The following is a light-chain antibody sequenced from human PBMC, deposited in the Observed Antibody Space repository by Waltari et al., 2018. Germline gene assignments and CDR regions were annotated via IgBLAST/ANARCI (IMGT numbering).Light chain of an antibody. CDR3: QVWDSSSDHREVV. CDR1: NIGSQS. CDR2: YDS. J-gene: IGLJ2*01. V-gene: IGLV3-21*04. Sequence: SYVLTQPPSVSVAPGKTARITCGGNNIGSQSVNWYQQKPGQAPVLVIYYDSDRPSGIPERFSGSNSGNTATLTISRVEAGDEADYYCQVWDSSSDHREVVFGGGTKLTVL.